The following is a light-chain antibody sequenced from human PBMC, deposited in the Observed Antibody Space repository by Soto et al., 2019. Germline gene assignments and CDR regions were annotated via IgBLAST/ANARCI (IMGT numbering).Light chain of an antibody. CDR2: GAS. CDR3: QQDYSCWT. J-gene: IGKJ1*01. Sequence: EIVLTQSPGTLSLSPGEGATLSCRASQSISNSFLAWYQQRPGQAPRIRIYGASRRSTGIPDRFSGSGSGTDFTLTISRPQPEDGALYLCQQDYSCWTFGQGTKVEMK. V-gene: IGKV3-20*01. CDR1: QSISNSF.